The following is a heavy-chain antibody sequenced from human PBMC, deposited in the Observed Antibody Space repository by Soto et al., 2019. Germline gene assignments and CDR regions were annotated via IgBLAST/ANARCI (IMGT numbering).Heavy chain of an antibody. Sequence: QVQLLQSGAEVKKPGASVKVSCKASGYTFTSYGISWLRQAPGQGLEWMGWISDYNGNTNYAQKLQGRVTMTTDTSTSTDYMELRSLRSDDTAVYYCASNYLYYYGSGNTNYYGMDVWGQGTTVTVSS. CDR1: GYTFTSYG. CDR2: ISDYNGNT. V-gene: IGHV1-18*01. J-gene: IGHJ6*02. D-gene: IGHD3-10*01. CDR3: ASNYLYYYGSGNTNYYGMDV.